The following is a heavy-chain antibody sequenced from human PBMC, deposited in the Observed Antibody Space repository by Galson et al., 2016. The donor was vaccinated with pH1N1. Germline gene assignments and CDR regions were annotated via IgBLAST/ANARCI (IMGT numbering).Heavy chain of an antibody. V-gene: IGHV2-70*13. D-gene: IGHD3-10*01. CDR1: GFSLRTSGMC. Sequence: PALVKPTQTLTLPCTFSGFSLRTSGMCVSWIRQPPGKALEWLALIDLDDDKDYSTSLKTRLTISKDTAQNQVVLTMTNMDPVDTTTYFCARWFGESLYGRDTGVFDIWGQGTMVTVSS. J-gene: IGHJ3*02. CDR2: IDLDDDK. CDR3: ARWFGESLYGRDTGVFDI.